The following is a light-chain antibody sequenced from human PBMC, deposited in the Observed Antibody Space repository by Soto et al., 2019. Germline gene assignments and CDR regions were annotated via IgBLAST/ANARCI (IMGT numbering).Light chain of an antibody. CDR1: QSVSSN. V-gene: IGKV3-15*01. CDR3: QQRAGLST. CDR2: GAS. Sequence: GMKKSPAALSVKKGERATLSCRASQSVSSNLAWYQQKPGQAPRLLIYGASTRATGIPARFSGSGSGTDFTLTLSSLEPEDIAVYYCQQRAGLSTFAQGTRLEIK. J-gene: IGKJ5*01.